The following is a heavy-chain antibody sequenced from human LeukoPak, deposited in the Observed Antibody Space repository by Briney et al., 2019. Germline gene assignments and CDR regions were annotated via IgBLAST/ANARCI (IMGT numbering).Heavy chain of an antibody. CDR3: AVGAHAYYFDY. D-gene: IGHD1-26*01. CDR1: GGSISSYY. CDR2: IYYSGST. V-gene: IGHV4-59*08. Sequence: SEPLPLTCTVSGGSISSYYWSWLRQPPGKGLEWIGYIYYSGSTNYNPSLKSRVTISVDTSKNQFSLKLSSVTATDTAVYYCAVGAHAYYFDYWGQGTLVTVSS. J-gene: IGHJ4*02.